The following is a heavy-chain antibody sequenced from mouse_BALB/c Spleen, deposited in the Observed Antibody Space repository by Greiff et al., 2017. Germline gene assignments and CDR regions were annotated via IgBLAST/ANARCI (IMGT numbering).Heavy chain of an antibody. J-gene: IGHJ4*01. V-gene: IGHV3-2*02. CDR2: ISYSGST. D-gene: IGHD2-1*01. Sequence: EVQLVESGPGLVKPSQSLSLTCTVTGYSITSDYAWNWIRQFPGNKLEWMGYISYSGSTSYNPSLKSRISITRDTSKNQFFLQLNSVTTEDTATYYCARGNPNAMDYWGQGTSVTVSS. CDR3: ARGNPNAMDY. CDR1: GYSITSDYA.